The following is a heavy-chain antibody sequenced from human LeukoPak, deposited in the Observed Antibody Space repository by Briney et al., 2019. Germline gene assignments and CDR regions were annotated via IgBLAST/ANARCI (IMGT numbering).Heavy chain of an antibody. V-gene: IGHV1-3*01. D-gene: IGHD3-3*01. Sequence: ASVKVSCKASGYTFTSYAMHWVRQAPGQRLEWMGWINAGNGNTKYSQKFQGRVTMTRDTSTSTVYMELSSLRSEDTAVYYCARDPVKKTYDFWSGYYGAGWFDPWGQGTLVTVSS. CDR3: ARDPVKKTYDFWSGYYGAGWFDP. CDR2: INAGNGNT. J-gene: IGHJ5*02. CDR1: GYTFTSYA.